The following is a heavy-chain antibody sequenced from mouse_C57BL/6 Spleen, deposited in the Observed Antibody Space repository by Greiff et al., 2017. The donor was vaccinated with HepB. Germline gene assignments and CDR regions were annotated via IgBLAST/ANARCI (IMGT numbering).Heavy chain of an antibody. CDR3: TRDYGYFDY. D-gene: IGHD1-1*02. Sequence: EVQVVESGEGLVKPGGSLKLSCAASGFTFSSYAMSWVRQTPGKRLEWVAYISSGGDYIYYADTVKGRFTISRDNARNTLYLQMSSLKSEDTAMYYCTRDYGYFDYWGQGTTLTVSS. CDR1: GFTFSSYA. J-gene: IGHJ2*01. CDR2: ISSGGDYI. V-gene: IGHV5-9-1*02.